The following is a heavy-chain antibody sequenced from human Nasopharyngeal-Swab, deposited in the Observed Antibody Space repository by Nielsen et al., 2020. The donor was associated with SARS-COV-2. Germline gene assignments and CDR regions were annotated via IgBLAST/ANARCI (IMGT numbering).Heavy chain of an antibody. CDR1: GFTFSSYA. CDR2: ISRRSDTI. Sequence: GESLKISCAASGFTFSSYAMHWVRQAPGKGLEWVSYISRRSDTIYYADSVKGRLTISRDNVKNSLYLQMNSLRDEDTAVYYCARAPDSSTYGLRYWGLGTLVTVSS. J-gene: IGHJ4*02. CDR3: ARAPDSSTYGLRY. V-gene: IGHV3-48*02. D-gene: IGHD3-10*01.